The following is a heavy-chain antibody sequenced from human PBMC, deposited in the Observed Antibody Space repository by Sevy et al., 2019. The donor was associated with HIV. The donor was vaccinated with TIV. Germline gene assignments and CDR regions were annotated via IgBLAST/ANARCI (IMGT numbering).Heavy chain of an antibody. J-gene: IGHJ2*01. Sequence: GGSLRLSCAVSGITVSSNYMGWVRQAPGKGLQWVSGIFASSNTHFADSVKGRFSISRDNSKNTLSLQMNSLSAGDTAVYYCARAVEDYSDSSGWDWYFDLWGRGTLVTVSS. V-gene: IGHV3-66*01. D-gene: IGHD3-22*01. CDR2: IFASSNT. CDR1: GITVSSNY. CDR3: ARAVEDYSDSSGWDWYFDL.